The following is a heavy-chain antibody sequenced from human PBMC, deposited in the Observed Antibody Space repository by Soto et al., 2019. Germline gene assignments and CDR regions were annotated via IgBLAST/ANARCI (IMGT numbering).Heavy chain of an antibody. CDR1: GCSISSGGSY. V-gene: IGHV4-31*03. D-gene: IGHD3-9*01. CDR2: IYYSGST. CDR3: ARSPYDILTGYYTGDYYYYGMDV. J-gene: IGHJ6*02. Sequence: PSETLSLTCTVSGCSISSGGSYSSWIRQHPGKGLEWIGYIYYSGSTYYNPSLKSRVTISVDTSKNQFSLKLSSVTAADTAVYYCARSPYDILTGYYTGDYYYYGMDVWGQGITVTVSS.